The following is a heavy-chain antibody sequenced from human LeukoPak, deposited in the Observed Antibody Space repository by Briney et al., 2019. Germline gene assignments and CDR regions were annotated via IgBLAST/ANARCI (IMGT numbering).Heavy chain of an antibody. CDR1: GGSFNGYY. CDR3: ARLGVPAAPWYFDL. D-gene: IGHD2-2*01. Sequence: SETLSLTCAVYGGSFNGYYWSWIRQPPGKGLEWIGEINHSGSTNYKSSLKSRVTISVDKSKNQFSLKLSSVTAADTAVYYCARLGVPAAPWYFDLWGRGTLVTVSS. J-gene: IGHJ2*01. CDR2: INHSGST. V-gene: IGHV4-34*01.